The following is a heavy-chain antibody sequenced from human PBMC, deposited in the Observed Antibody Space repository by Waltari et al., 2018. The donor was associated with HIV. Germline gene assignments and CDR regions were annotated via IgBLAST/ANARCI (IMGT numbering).Heavy chain of an antibody. V-gene: IGHV4-38-2*02. D-gene: IGHD3-22*01. J-gene: IGHJ3*01. Sequence: QVRLQESGPGLVKPSETLSLTCSVSGSSISSRYYWGWIRQAPGKGLEWIGGIYRTGTTYYNPSLKSRVSVSLNMSKNQFSLKLSSVTAADTAVYYCARDQDYYDSSGYTCYAFDPWGQGTMVIVSS. CDR2: IYRTGTT. CDR1: GSSISSRYY. CDR3: ARDQDYYDSSGYTCYAFDP.